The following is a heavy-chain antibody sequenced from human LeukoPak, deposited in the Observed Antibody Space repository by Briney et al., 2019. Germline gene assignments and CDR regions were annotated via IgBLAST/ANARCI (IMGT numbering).Heavy chain of an antibody. J-gene: IGHJ5*02. V-gene: IGHV3-23*01. CDR1: GFTFRSYA. CDR3: AKSGMTQLNWFDP. D-gene: IGHD1-20*01. CDR2: ISGSGGST. Sequence: PGGSLRLSCAASGFTFRSYAMIWVREAPGKGLEGVSAISGSGGSTYYADSVKGRFTISRDNSKNTLYLQMHSLRAEDTAVYYCAKSGMTQLNWFDPWGQGTLVTVSS.